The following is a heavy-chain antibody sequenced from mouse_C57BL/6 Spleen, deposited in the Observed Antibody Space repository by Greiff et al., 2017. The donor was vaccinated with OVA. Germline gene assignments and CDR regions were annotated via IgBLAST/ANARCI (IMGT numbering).Heavy chain of an antibody. D-gene: IGHD1-1*01. CDR1: GYAFSSSW. J-gene: IGHJ2*01. CDR3: ASTVVANDY. CDR2: IYPGDGDT. V-gene: IGHV1-82*01. Sequence: QVQLKESGPELVKPGASVKISCKASGYAFSSSWMNWVKQRPGKGLEWIGRIYPGDGDTNYNGKFKGKATLTADKSSSTAYMQLSSLTSEDSAVYFCASTVVANDYWGQGTTLTVSS.